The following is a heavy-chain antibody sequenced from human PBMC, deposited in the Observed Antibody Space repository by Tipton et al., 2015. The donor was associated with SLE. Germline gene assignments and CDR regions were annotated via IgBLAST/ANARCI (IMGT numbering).Heavy chain of an antibody. J-gene: IGHJ4*02. D-gene: IGHD1/OR15-1a*01. CDR1: GFTFSSYA. CDR2: ISGGGGST. CDR3: AKFEKTTDFYLDS. Sequence: GSLGLSCATSGFTFSSYALSWVRRAPGKGLEWVSAISGGGGSTYYADFVKGRFSISIDKSKKTLFLQMNSLRVDDTATYYCAKFEKTTDFYLDSWGQGTLVSVSS. V-gene: IGHV3-23*01.